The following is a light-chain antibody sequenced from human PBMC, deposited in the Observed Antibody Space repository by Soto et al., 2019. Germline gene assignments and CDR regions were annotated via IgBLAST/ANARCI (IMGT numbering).Light chain of an antibody. CDR2: EVS. CDR1: SSDVGGYNY. V-gene: IGLV2-14*01. CDR3: SSYTSSSTLYV. J-gene: IGLJ1*01. Sequence: QSALTQPASVSGSPGQSITISCTGTSSDVGGYNYVSWYQQHPGKAPKLMIYEVSNRPSGVSNSFSGSKSGNTASLTISGLQAEDEADYYCSSYTSSSTLYVFGTGNKLTVL.